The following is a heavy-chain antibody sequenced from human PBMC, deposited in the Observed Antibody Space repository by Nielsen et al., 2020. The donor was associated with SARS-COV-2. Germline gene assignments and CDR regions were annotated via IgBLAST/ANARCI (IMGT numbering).Heavy chain of an antibody. CDR1: GFSFSMYA. D-gene: IGHD6-13*01. J-gene: IGHJ5*02. CDR3: AKAGAKFSSAWSVWFDP. V-gene: IGHV3-23*01. Sequence: GESLKISCAASGFSFSMYAMSWVRQAPGTGPRGLEWVSAISGSGGRTFYADSVKGRFTISRDNSKNTLDLQMNSLRAEDTAVYYCAKAGAKFSSAWSVWFDPWGQGTLVTVSS. CDR2: ISGSGGRT.